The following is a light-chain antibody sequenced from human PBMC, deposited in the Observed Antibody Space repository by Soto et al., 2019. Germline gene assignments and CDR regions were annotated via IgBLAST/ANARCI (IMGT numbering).Light chain of an antibody. Sequence: DIQMTQSPSTLSASVGDRVTITCRASQSISSWLAWYQQKPGKAPKLLIHKASSLESGVPSRFSGSGSGTEFTLTISSLQPDDFATYYCQQYNTYSGFGQGTKVEIK. CDR1: QSISSW. V-gene: IGKV1-5*03. J-gene: IGKJ1*01. CDR2: KAS. CDR3: QQYNTYSG.